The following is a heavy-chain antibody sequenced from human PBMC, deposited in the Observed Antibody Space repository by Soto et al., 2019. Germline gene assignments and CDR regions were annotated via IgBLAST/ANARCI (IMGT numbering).Heavy chain of an antibody. Sequence: EVQLLESGGGLVQPGGSLRLSCAASGFSFSSYAMNWVRQAPGKGLECVSAFSDGGSNTYYTDSVKGRFTISRDNSKNTVFLQMNSLRAEDTAGYYCAILDSSTWYTGYYFDYWGQGTLVTFSS. V-gene: IGHV3-23*01. D-gene: IGHD6-13*01. J-gene: IGHJ4*02. CDR2: FSDGGSNT. CDR3: AILDSSTWYTGYYFDY. CDR1: GFSFSSYA.